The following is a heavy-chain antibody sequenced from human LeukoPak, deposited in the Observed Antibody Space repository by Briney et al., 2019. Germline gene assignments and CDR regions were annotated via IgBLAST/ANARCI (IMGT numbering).Heavy chain of an antibody. V-gene: IGHV6-1*01. J-gene: IGHJ4*02. CDR3: ARGSHSSFDY. D-gene: IGHD3-10*01. CDR1: GDSLSNNNVA. CDR2: TYYRPKFNT. Sequence: SQTLSLTCAISGDSLSNNNVAWNWIRQSPSRGLDWLGRTYYRPKFNTDYAVSVKSRIAINSDTSKNQFSLQLNSVTPEDTGVYYCARGSHSSFDYWGQGPLVTVSS.